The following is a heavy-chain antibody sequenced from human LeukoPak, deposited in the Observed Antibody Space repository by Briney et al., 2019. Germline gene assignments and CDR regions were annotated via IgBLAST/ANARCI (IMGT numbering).Heavy chain of an antibody. CDR3: ARAALSSGWTHYYYYYGMDV. CDR1: GGSLSSCY. Sequence: SVTLSLTCTVSGGSLSSCYWRWIRQHPGKGLEWIGYIYYSGSTNYNPSLKSRVTISVDTSKNQFSLKLSSVTAADTAVYYCARAALSSGWTHYYYYYGMDVWGQGTTVTVSS. J-gene: IGHJ6*02. D-gene: IGHD6-19*01. V-gene: IGHV4-59*08. CDR2: IYYSGST.